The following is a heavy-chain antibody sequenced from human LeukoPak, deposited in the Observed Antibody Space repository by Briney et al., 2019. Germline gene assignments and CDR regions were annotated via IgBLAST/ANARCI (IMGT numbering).Heavy chain of an antibody. CDR3: ARYHFGSDGVHFDS. D-gene: IGHD3-22*01. CDR1: GGSISTYY. V-gene: IGHV4-59*03. CDR2: IYYSGST. Sequence: PSETLSLTCTVSGGSISTYYWSWIRQPPGKGLEWIGHIYYSGSTNYNPSLKSRVTISVDTSRTQFSLKLSSVTAADTAVYYCARYHFGSDGVHFDSWGQGTLVTVSS. J-gene: IGHJ4*02.